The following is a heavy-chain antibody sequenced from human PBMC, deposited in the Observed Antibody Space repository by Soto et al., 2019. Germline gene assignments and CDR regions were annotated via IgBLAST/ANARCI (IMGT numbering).Heavy chain of an antibody. V-gene: IGHV4-31*11. CDR2: ISYGGST. CDR1: GDSITSGDYF. Sequence: SETLSLTCGVSGDSITSGDYFWSWIRQPPGKGPEWIGYISYGGSTFYNPSLKGRVTISLDASKNQFSLNLKSVTDADTAVYYCARGVEAVTLVVTAFDLWGQGTMVTVSS. D-gene: IGHD2-21*02. CDR3: ARGVEAVTLVVTAFDL. J-gene: IGHJ3*01.